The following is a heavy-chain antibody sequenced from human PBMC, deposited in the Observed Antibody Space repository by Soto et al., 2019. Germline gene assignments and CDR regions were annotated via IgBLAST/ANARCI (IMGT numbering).Heavy chain of an antibody. V-gene: IGHV4-59*01. D-gene: IGHD6-13*01. J-gene: IGHJ4*02. Sequence: QVQLQESGPGLVKPSETLALTCTVSGGSISSYCWSWIRQPPGKGLEWIGCIYYTGSTNYNPSLKTRVTISVDTSKNQFSRKLSSMTAADTAFYYCARDYGSTWYYFDFWGQGTLVTVSS. CDR3: ARDYGSTWYYFDF. CDR2: IYYTGST. CDR1: GGSISSYC.